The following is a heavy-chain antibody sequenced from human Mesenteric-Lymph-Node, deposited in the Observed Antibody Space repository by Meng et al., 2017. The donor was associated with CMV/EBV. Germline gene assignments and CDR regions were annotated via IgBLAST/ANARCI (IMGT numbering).Heavy chain of an antibody. CDR3: ARDYGWSGYYRGYFDY. CDR2: IYSGGST. Sequence: GGSLKISCAASGFTVSSNYMSWVRQAPGKGLEWVSVIYSGGSTYYADSVKGRFTISRDNSKNTLYLQMNSLRAEDTAVYYCARDYGWSGYYRGYFDYWGQGTLVTVSS. J-gene: IGHJ4*02. CDR1: GFTVSSNY. V-gene: IGHV3-53*01. D-gene: IGHD3-3*01.